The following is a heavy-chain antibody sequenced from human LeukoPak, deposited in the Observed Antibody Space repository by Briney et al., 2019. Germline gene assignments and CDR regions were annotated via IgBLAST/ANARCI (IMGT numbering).Heavy chain of an antibody. D-gene: IGHD6-6*01. J-gene: IGHJ4*02. CDR3: ARSLSIAARPALGY. V-gene: IGHV1-2*02. CDR2: INPNSGGT. Sequence: ASVTVSCKASGYTFTGYYMHWVRQAPGQGLEWMGWINPNSGGTNYAQKFQGRVTMTRDTSISTAYMELSRLRSDDTAVYYCARSLSIAARPALGYWGQGTLVTVSS. CDR1: GYTFTGYY.